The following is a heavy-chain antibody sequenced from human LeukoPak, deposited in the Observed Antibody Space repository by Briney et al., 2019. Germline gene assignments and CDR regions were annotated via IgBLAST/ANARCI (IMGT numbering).Heavy chain of an antibody. CDR3: ARQDVIAARQLDY. D-gene: IGHD6-6*01. J-gene: IGHJ4*02. CDR2: IYYSGST. CDR1: GGSIISSSYY. Sequence: SETLSLTCTVSGGSIISSSYYWGWIRQPPGKGLEWIGSIYYSGSTYYNPSLKSRVTISVDTSKNQFSLKLSSVTAADTAVYYCARQDVIAARQLDYWGQGTLVTVSS. V-gene: IGHV4-39*01.